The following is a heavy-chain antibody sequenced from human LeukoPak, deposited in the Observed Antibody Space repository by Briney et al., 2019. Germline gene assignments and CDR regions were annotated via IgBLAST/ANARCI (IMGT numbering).Heavy chain of an antibody. V-gene: IGHV3-30*18. J-gene: IGHJ4*02. Sequence: GGSLRLSCAASGFTFSSYGMHWVRQAPGKGLEWVAVISYDGSNKYYADSVKGRFTISRDNSKNTLYLQMNSLRAEDTAVYYCAKGSAYSSGWFVFDYWGQGTLVTVSS. CDR2: ISYDGSNK. CDR1: GFTFSSYG. D-gene: IGHD6-19*01. CDR3: AKGSAYSSGWFVFDY.